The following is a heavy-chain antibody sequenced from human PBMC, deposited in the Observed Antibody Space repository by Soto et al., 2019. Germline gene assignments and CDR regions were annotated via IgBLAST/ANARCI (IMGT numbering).Heavy chain of an antibody. CDR2: ISWNSGSI. V-gene: IGHV3-9*01. CDR3: SIYAAAAGTFDF. D-gene: IGHD6-13*01. Sequence: GGSLRLSCAASGFTFEEYAMHWVRQAPGKGLEWVSGISWNSGSIGYVDSVKGPFTISRDNAKNFLYLQMNSLTAEDTALYYFSIYAAAAGTFDFWGQGALVTVSS. CDR1: GFTFEEYA. J-gene: IGHJ4*02.